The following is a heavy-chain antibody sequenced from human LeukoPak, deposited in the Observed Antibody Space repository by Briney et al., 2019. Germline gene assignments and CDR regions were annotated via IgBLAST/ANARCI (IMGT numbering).Heavy chain of an antibody. J-gene: IGHJ4*02. CDR1: GFTFKNAW. V-gene: IGHV3-15*07. Sequence: GGSLRLSCAASGFTFKNAWMNWVRQGPGKGLEWVGRIKSKADGGTTDYAAPVRGRFTVSRDDSKSTLYLQMNSLRAEDTALYYCAKVGGSSGWYELGYWGQGILVTVSS. D-gene: IGHD6-19*01. CDR2: IKSKADGGTT. CDR3: AKVGGSSGWYELGY.